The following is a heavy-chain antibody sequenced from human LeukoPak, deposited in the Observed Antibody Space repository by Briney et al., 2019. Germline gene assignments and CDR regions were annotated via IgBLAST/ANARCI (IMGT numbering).Heavy chain of an antibody. Sequence: ASVKVSCRASGYTFTSYYMHWVRQAPGQGLEWMGWINPNSGGTNYAQKFQGRVTMTRDTSISTAYMELSRLRSDDTAVYYCGREISIAVAGKLLGAFDIWGQGTMVTVSS. V-gene: IGHV1-2*02. CDR2: INPNSGGT. CDR3: GREISIAVAGKLLGAFDI. J-gene: IGHJ3*02. CDR1: GYTFTSYY. D-gene: IGHD6-19*01.